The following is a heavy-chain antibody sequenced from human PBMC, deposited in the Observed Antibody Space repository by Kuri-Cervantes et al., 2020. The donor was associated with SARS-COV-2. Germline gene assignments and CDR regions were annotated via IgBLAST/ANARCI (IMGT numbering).Heavy chain of an antibody. Sequence: SETLSLTCTVSGGSISSHYWSWIRQPPGKGLEWIGYIYYSGSTNYNPSLKSRVTILVDTSKNQFSLKLSSVTAADTAVYYCARGLGMFDYWGQGTLVTVSS. D-gene: IGHD7-27*01. CDR3: ARGLGMFDY. V-gene: IGHV4-59*11. J-gene: IGHJ4*02. CDR2: IYYSGST. CDR1: GGSISSHY.